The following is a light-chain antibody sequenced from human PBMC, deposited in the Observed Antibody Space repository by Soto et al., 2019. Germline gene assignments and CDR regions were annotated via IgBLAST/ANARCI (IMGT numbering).Light chain of an antibody. CDR2: EVT. Sequence: QSALTHPPAASGSPGDSVTISCTGTSRDGGGYNYVSWYQQHPGKAPKLVIYEVTKRPSGVPDRFSGSKSGNTAFLTVSGLQAEDEADYYCSSFTGASTIFGTGTKVTVL. J-gene: IGLJ1*01. V-gene: IGLV2-8*01. CDR1: SRDGGGYNY. CDR3: SSFTGASTI.